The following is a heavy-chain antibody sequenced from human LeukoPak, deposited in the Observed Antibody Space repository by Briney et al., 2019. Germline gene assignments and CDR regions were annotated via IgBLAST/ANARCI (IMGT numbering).Heavy chain of an antibody. V-gene: IGHV4-59*01. Sequence: SETLSLTCTVSGGSMTNYYWSWFRQPPGKGLEWIGYIHNSGSTKYNPSLKGRVSISAETSRSQFSLKVTSVTAADTAVYYCTTGGGSLRDYWGQGNLVTVSS. CDR1: GGSMTNYY. CDR3: TTGGGSLRDY. J-gene: IGHJ4*02. CDR2: IHNSGST.